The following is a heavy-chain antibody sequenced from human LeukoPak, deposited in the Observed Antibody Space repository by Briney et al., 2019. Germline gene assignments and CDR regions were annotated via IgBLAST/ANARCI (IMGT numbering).Heavy chain of an antibody. CDR3: ARPSSSSWYSADYYYYGMDV. D-gene: IGHD6-13*01. V-gene: IGHV4-39*01. J-gene: IGHJ6*02. CDR2: IYYSGST. Sequence: SETLSLTCTVSGGSISSSSYYWGWIRQPPGKGLEWIGSIYYSGSTYYNPSLKSRATISVDTSKNQFSLKLSSVTAADTAVYYCARPSSSSWYSADYYYYGMDVWGQGTTVTVSS. CDR1: GGSISSSSYY.